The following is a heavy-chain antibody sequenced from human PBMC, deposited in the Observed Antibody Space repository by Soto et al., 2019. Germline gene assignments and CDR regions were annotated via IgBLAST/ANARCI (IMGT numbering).Heavy chain of an antibody. D-gene: IGHD2-2*01. J-gene: IGHJ6*02. V-gene: IGHV3-33*01. CDR3: ARDATPSRYCGSTKCSGEYGLDV. CDR1: EFTFRSYA. CDR2: IWYDGSNR. Sequence: PGGSLRLSCAASEFTFRSYAMHWVRQAPGKGLEWVALIWYDGSNRYYADSVKGRFTISRDNSENTLYLEMNSLRAEDTAVYYCARDATPSRYCGSTKCSGEYGLDVWGQGTTVTVSS.